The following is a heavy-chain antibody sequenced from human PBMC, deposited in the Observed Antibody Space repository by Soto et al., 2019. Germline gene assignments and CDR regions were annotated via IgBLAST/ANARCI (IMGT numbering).Heavy chain of an antibody. CDR2: VSANNGHT. Sequence: GASVKVFCKASGFTFSNYGRNWVRQAPGQGLEWMGWVSANNGHTNYAQNLQGRVSMTTDTSTSTAYMELRGLTFDGTAVYYCARDIESGTAKHFFYYYAMDVWGQGTTVTVSS. V-gene: IGHV1-18*01. D-gene: IGHD1-1*01. CDR1: GFTFSNYG. J-gene: IGHJ6*02. CDR3: ARDIESGTAKHFFYYYAMDV.